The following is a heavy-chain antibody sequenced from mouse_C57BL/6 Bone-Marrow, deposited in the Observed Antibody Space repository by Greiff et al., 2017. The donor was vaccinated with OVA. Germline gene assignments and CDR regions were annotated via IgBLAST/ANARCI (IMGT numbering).Heavy chain of an antibody. Sequence: VNVVESGAELARPGASVKLSCKASGYTFTSYGISWVKQRTGQGLEWIGEIYPRSGNTYYNEKFKGKATLTADKSSSTAYMELRSLTSEDSAVYFCASGSIYYGYDWGQGTLVTVSA. J-gene: IGHJ3*01. CDR3: ASGSIYYGYD. D-gene: IGHD2-2*01. V-gene: IGHV1-81*01. CDR2: IYPRSGNT. CDR1: GYTFTSYG.